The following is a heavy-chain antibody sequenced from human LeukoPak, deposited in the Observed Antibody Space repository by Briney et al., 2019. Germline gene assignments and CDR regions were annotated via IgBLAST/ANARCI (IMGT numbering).Heavy chain of an antibody. D-gene: IGHD2-21*02. CDR3: ARGGIPVTGIDEVDY. J-gene: IGHJ4*02. CDR1: GFTFSSYW. CDR2: IGIGGDT. Sequence: GGSLRLSCAASGFTFSSYWMHWVRQATGKGLEWVSAIGIGGDTYYPGSVKGRFTISRENAKNSLYLQMNSLRAGDTAVYYCARGGIPVTGIDEVDYWGQGTLVTVSS. V-gene: IGHV3-13*01.